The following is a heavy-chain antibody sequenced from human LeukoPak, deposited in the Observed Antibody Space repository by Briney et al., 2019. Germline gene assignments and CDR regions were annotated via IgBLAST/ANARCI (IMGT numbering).Heavy chain of an antibody. D-gene: IGHD3-10*02. CDR3: VRDRYYVPDY. J-gene: IGHJ4*02. CDR2: IHSDGSST. V-gene: IGHV3-74*01. CDR1: GFTFSSTW. Sequence: GGSLRLSCAASGFTFSSTWMHWFRQAPGKGLVWVSRIHSDGSSTIYADSVKGRFTISRDNTKNTLYLQTNSLRAEDTAVYYCVRDRYYVPDYWGQGTLVTVSS.